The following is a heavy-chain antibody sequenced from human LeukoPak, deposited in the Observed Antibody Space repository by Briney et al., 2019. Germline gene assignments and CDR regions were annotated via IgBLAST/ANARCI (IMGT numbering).Heavy chain of an antibody. CDR1: GFTVSSTY. D-gene: IGHD5-18*01. CDR3: ARDGVYSYGYGFDY. J-gene: IGHJ4*02. V-gene: IGHV3-66*01. Sequence: PGGSLRLSCAASGFTVSSTYMSWVRQAPGKGLEWVSVIYRGGSTYYAGSVKGRFTLSSDNSKNTLYLQMNSLRAEDTAVYYCARDGVYSYGYGFDYWGQGSLVTVSS. CDR2: IYRGGST.